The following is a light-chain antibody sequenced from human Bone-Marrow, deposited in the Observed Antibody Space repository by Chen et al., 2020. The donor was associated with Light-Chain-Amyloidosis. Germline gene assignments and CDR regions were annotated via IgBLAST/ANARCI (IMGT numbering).Light chain of an antibody. CDR2: LGS. J-gene: IGKJ1*01. CDR1: QSLLHSTGDNY. Sequence: DIVMPQSPPSLPVTPGAPASLSCRSSQSLLHSTGDNYLDWYLQKPGQSPQLLIYLGSNRAAGVPDRVSGSGAGTDVTLKISRVEAEDVGVYYCMQALQTPGTFSQGTKEEVK. V-gene: IGKV2-28*01. CDR3: MQALQTPGT.